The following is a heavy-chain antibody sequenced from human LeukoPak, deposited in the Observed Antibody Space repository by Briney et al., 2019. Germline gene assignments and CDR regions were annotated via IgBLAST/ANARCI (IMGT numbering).Heavy chain of an antibody. V-gene: IGHV1-18*01. CDR3: ARYYDFWSGYYREEYYFDY. CDR1: GYTFTSYG. D-gene: IGHD3-3*01. CDR2: ISAYNGNT. Sequence: ASVKVSCKASGYTFTSYGISWVRQAPGQGLEWMGWISAYNGNTNYAQKLQGRVTVTTDTSTSTAYMELRSLRSDDTAVYYCARYYDFWSGYYREEYYFDYWGQGTLVTVSS. J-gene: IGHJ4*02.